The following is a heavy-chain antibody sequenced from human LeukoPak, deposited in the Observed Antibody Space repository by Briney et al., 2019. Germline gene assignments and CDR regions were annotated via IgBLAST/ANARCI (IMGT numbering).Heavy chain of an antibody. V-gene: IGHV4-30-4*01. Sequence: SGTLSLTCTVSGGSISSGDYYWSWIRQPPGEGLEWIAYMYYSGSTYYNPSLKSRVTMSADTSKNQLSLKLSSVTAADTAAYYCARPYYYDSRIDPWGQGILVTVSS. J-gene: IGHJ5*02. D-gene: IGHD3-22*01. CDR3: ARPYYYDSRIDP. CDR2: MYYSGST. CDR1: GGSISSGDYY.